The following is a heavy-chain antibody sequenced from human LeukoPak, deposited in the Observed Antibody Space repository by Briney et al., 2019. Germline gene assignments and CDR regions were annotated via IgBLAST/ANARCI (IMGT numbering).Heavy chain of an antibody. D-gene: IGHD3-9*01. CDR3: ARAVDDILTGNDAFDI. CDR2: IYYSGST. J-gene: IGHJ3*02. CDR1: GGSISSYY. V-gene: IGHV4-59*01. Sequence: QSSETLSLTCTVSGGSISSYYWSWIRQPPGKGLEWIGYIYYSGSTNYNPSLKSRVTISVDTSKNQFSLKLSSVTAADTAVYYCARAVDDILTGNDAFDIWGQGTMVTVSS.